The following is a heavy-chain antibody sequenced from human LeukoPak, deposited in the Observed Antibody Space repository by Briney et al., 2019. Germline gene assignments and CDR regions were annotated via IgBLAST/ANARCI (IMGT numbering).Heavy chain of an antibody. Sequence: GGSLRLSCAASGFTFSSYEMNWVRQAPGKGLEWVSYISSSGSTIYYADSVKGRFTISRDNAKNSLYLQMNSLRAEDKAVYYCARVGYSYVDYWGQGTLVTVSS. V-gene: IGHV3-48*03. CDR3: ARVGYSYVDY. CDR1: GFTFSSYE. D-gene: IGHD5-18*01. J-gene: IGHJ4*02. CDR2: ISSSGSTI.